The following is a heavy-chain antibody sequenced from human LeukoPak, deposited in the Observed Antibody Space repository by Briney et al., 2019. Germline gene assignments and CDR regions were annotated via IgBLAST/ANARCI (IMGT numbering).Heavy chain of an antibody. D-gene: IGHD6-19*01. Sequence: GGSLRLSCAASGFTFSSYSMNWVRQAPGKGLEWVSSISSSSSYIYYADSVKGRFTISRDNAKNSLYLQMNSLRAEDTAVYYCARAGSSPRSAPYSSGWEGFDYWGQGTLVTVSS. J-gene: IGHJ4*02. CDR2: ISSSSSYI. CDR3: ARAGSSPRSAPYSSGWEGFDY. CDR1: GFTFSSYS. V-gene: IGHV3-21*01.